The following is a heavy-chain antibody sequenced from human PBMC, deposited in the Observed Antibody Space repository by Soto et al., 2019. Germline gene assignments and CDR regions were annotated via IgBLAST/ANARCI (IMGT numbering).Heavy chain of an antibody. J-gene: IGHJ4*02. CDR3: AKTSGWYYFDF. CDR1: GYPFTSSG. CDR2: ISTKTGQT. Sequence: ASVKVSCKASGYPFTSSGISWVRQAPGQGLEWMGWISTKTGQTTIAQNLQGRLSLTTDSSTSTADMELRSLRSDDTAVYYCAKTSGWYYFDFWGQRTLVTGSS. D-gene: IGHD6-19*01. V-gene: IGHV1-18*01.